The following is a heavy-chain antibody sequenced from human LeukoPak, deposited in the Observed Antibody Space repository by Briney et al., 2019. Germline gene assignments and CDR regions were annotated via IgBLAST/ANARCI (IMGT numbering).Heavy chain of an antibody. CDR3: ARGRYCSGSSCYAYFDY. CDR2: IFYSGSS. CDR1: GVSISSGGYY. V-gene: IGHV4-31*03. J-gene: IGHJ4*02. D-gene: IGHD2-15*01. Sequence: PSETLSLTCTVSGVSISSGGYYWSWIRQHPGKGLEWIGYIFYSGSSYYNPSLKSRVTISVDTSMNQFSLKLSSVTAADTAVYYCARGRYCSGSSCYAYFDYWGQGTLVTVSS.